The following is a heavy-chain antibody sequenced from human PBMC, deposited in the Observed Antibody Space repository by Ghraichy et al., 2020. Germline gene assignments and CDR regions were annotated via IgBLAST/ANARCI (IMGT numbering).Heavy chain of an antibody. Sequence: GGSLRLSCAASGFTFSSYWMHWVRQAPGKGLVWVSRINSDGSSTSYADSVKGRFTISRDNAKNTLYLQMNSLRAEDTAVYYCARRPHVHNWFDPWGQGTLVTVSS. CDR2: INSDGSST. CDR1: GFTFSSYW. V-gene: IGHV3-74*01. CDR3: ARRPHVHNWFDP. J-gene: IGHJ5*02. D-gene: IGHD1-1*01.